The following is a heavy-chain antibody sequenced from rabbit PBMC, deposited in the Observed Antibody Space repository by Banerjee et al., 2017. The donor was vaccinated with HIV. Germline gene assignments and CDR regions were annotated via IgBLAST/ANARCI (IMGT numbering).Heavy chain of an antibody. V-gene: IGHV1S40*01. D-gene: IGHD7-1*01. CDR3: ARDSYDGDGTVFNL. CDR1: GFSFSSGYD. J-gene: IGHJ4*01. Sequence: QSLEESGGDLVKPGASLTLTCTASGFSFSSGYDMCWVRQAPGKGLEWIACIATTKYSTWYASWAKGRFTISKTSSTTVTLQMTSLTAADTATYFCARDSYDGDGTVFNLWGPGTLVTVS. CDR2: IATTKYST.